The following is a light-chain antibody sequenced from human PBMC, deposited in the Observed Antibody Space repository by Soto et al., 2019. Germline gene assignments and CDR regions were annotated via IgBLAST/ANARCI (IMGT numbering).Light chain of an antibody. CDR2: GAS. Sequence: EIVMTQSPATLSVSPGERATLSCRASQSVSSNLAWYQQKPVQAPRLLIYGASTRATGIPARFSGSGSGTESTLTISSLQSEDFAVYYCQQYNNWPPYTFGQGTKLEIK. J-gene: IGKJ2*01. CDR3: QQYNNWPPYT. CDR1: QSVSSN. V-gene: IGKV3-15*01.